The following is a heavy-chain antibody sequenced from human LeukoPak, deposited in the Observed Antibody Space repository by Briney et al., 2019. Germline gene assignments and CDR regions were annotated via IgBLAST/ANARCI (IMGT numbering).Heavy chain of an antibody. CDR1: GGSISSSSYY. D-gene: IGHD2-2*01. J-gene: IGHJ6*02. CDR3: ARDSSSVWDNYGMDV. V-gene: IGHV4-61*01. Sequence: SETLSLTCTVSGGSISSSSYYWGWIRQPPGKGLEWIGYIYYSGSTNYNPSLKSRVTISVDTSKNQFSLKLSSVTAADTAVYYCARDSSSVWDNYGMDVWGQGTTVTVSS. CDR2: IYYSGST.